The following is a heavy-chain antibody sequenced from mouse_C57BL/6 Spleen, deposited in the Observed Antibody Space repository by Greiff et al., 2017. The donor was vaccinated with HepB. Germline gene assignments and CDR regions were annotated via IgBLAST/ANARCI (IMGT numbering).Heavy chain of an antibody. V-gene: IGHV14-4*01. CDR2: IDPENGDT. CDR3: TTTLCDYARFAY. Sequence: EVQGVESGAELVRPGASVKLSCTASGFNIKDDYMHWVKQRPEQGLEWIGWIDPENGDTEYAPKFQGKATITADTSSNTAYLQLSSLTSEDTAVYYYTTTLCDYARFAYWGQGTLVTVSA. J-gene: IGHJ3*01. D-gene: IGHD2-4*01. CDR1: GFNIKDDY.